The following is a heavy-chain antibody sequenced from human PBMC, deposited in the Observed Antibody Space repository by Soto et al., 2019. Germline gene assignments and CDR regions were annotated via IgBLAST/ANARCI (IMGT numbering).Heavy chain of an antibody. D-gene: IGHD2-2*01. Sequence: SETLSLTCTVSGGSISSYYWSWIRQPPWKGLEWIGYIYYSGSTNYNPSLKSRVTISVDTSKNQFSLKLSSVTAADTAVYYCARAPRYCSSTSCLGFDPWGQGTLVTVSS. J-gene: IGHJ5*02. CDR1: GGSISSYY. V-gene: IGHV4-59*01. CDR3: ARAPRYCSSTSCLGFDP. CDR2: IYYSGST.